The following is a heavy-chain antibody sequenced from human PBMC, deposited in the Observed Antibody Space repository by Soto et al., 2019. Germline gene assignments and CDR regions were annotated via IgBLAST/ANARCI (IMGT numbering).Heavy chain of an antibody. D-gene: IGHD3-10*01. CDR3: ARDASPMVRGVITYYYGMDV. V-gene: IGHV4-31*03. CDR2: IYYSGST. J-gene: IGHJ6*02. Sequence: QVQLQESGPGLVKPSQTLSLTCTVSGGSISSGGYYWSWIRQHPGKGLECIGYIYYSGSTYYNPSLKSRVTISVDTSKNQFSLKLSSVTAADTAVYYCARDASPMVRGVITYYYGMDVWGQGTTVTVSS. CDR1: GGSISSGGYY.